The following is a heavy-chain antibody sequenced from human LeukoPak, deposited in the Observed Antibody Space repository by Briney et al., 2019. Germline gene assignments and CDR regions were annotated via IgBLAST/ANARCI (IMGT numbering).Heavy chain of an antibody. CDR1: GFTFSSAW. Sequence: GGSLRLSFAASGFTFSSAWMTWVRQAPGKGRGGGGRVKRKIDGGTTDYAAAGEGRFTISRDDSKTTAYLQMNSLKTEDTAIYYCTTDGGLYWGQGTLVTVSS. V-gene: IGHV3-15*01. J-gene: IGHJ4*02. CDR3: TTDGGLY. CDR2: VKRKIDGGTT. D-gene: IGHD3/OR15-3a*01.